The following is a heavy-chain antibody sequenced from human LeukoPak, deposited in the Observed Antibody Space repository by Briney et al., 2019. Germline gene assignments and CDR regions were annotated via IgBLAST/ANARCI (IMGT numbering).Heavy chain of an antibody. D-gene: IGHD6-19*01. CDR3: ARDSSGWSKNY. J-gene: IGHJ4*02. Sequence: GGSLRLSCAASGFTFYTDAMTWVRQAPGQGLQWVSAISGSGSDTYYEDSVKGRFTISRDNSKNMMYLQMNSLRAEDTAVYYCARDSSGWSKNYWGQGPLVIVSS. CDR1: GFTFYTDA. V-gene: IGHV3-23*01. CDR2: ISGSGSDT.